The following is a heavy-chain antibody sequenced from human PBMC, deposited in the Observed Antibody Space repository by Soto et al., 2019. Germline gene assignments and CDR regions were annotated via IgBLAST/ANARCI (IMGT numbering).Heavy chain of an antibody. D-gene: IGHD1-1*01. Sequence: PGGSLRLSCAASGFTFSSYSMNWVRQAPGKGLEWVSSISSSSSYIYYADSVKGRFTTSRDNAKNSLYLQMNSLRAEDTAVYYCARDPTGPPVRYGMDVWGQGTTVTVSS. J-gene: IGHJ6*02. CDR1: GFTFSSYS. V-gene: IGHV3-21*01. CDR3: ARDPTGPPVRYGMDV. CDR2: ISSSSSYI.